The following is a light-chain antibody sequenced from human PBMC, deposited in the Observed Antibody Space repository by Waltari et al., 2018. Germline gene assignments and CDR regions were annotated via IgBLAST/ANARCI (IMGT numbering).Light chain of an antibody. Sequence: QSALTQTATVSGSPGQSITISCSGTSSDIGNYNLVSWYQQHPGNAPTLIIYDVYKRPSGVSNRFSGSKSSNTAFLAISGLQTADEADYYCSSYAGSAISVFGGGTKLTVL. V-gene: IGLV2-23*02. CDR3: SSYAGSAISV. CDR2: DVY. CDR1: SSDIGNYNL. J-gene: IGLJ3*02.